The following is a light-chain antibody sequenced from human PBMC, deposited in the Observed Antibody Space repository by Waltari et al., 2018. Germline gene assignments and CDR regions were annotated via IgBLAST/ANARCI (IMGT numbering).Light chain of an antibody. CDR1: QSVLYSSNNKNY. Sequence: DIVMTQSPDSLAVSLGERATINCKSSQSVLYSSNNKNYLAWYQQKPGQPPKLLIYWASTRESGVPDRFSGSGSGTDFTLTISSLQAEDVAVYYCQHYYSTPRTFGGGTKVDIK. J-gene: IGKJ4*01. CDR3: QHYYSTPRT. CDR2: WAS. V-gene: IGKV4-1*01.